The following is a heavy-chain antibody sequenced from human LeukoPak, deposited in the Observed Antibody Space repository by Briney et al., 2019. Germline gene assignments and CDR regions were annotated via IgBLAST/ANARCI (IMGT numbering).Heavy chain of an antibody. J-gene: IGHJ5*02. CDR3: ARLPYSSSHLGTEFDP. CDR2: INAGNGNT. Sequence: ASVKVSCKASGYTFTSYAMHWVRQAPGQRLEWMGWINAGNGNTKYSQKFQGRVTITRDTSASTAYMELSSLRSEDTAVYYCARLPYSSSHLGTEFDPWGQGTLVTVSS. D-gene: IGHD6-13*01. CDR1: GYTFTSYA. V-gene: IGHV1-3*01.